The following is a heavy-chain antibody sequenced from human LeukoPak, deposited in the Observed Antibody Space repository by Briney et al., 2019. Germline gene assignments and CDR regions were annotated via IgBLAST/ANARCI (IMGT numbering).Heavy chain of an antibody. V-gene: IGHV3-7*01. CDR3: ARDWGGYGDYPNWFDP. J-gene: IGHJ5*02. CDR1: GFTFSSYW. CDR2: IKQDGSEK. Sequence: AGGSLRLSCAASGFTFSSYWMSWVRQAPGKGLEWVANIKQDGSEKYYVDSVKGRFTISRDNAKNSLYLQMNSLRAEDTAVYYCARDWGGYGDYPNWFDPWGQGTLVTVSS. D-gene: IGHD4-17*01.